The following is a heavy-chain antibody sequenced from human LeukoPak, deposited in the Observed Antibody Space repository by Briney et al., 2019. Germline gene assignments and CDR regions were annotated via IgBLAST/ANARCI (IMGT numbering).Heavy chain of an antibody. J-gene: IGHJ4*02. CDR1: GFTFSSYG. V-gene: IGHV3-33*01. CDR3: ARDRGYSYLYYFDY. D-gene: IGHD5-18*01. Sequence: GSLRLSCAASGFTFSSYGMHWVRQAPGKGLEWVAVTWYDGSNKYYADSVKGRFTISRDNSKNTLYLQMNSLRAEDTAVYYCARDRGYSYLYYFDYWGQGTLVTVSS. CDR2: TWYDGSNK.